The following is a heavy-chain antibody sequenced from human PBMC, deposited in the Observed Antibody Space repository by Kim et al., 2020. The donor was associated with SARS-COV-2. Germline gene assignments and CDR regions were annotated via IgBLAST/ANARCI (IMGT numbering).Heavy chain of an antibody. V-gene: IGHV3-53*01. D-gene: IGHD3-9*01. J-gene: IGHJ6*02. CDR1: GFTVSSNY. CDR2: IYSGGST. Sequence: GGSLRLSCAASGFTVSSNYMSWVRQAPGKGLEWVSVIYSGGSTYYADSVKGRFTISRDNSKNTLYLQMNSLRAEDTAVYYGASQKKDDILTGYYIPYYGMDVWGQGTTVTVSS. CDR3: ASQKKDDILTGYYIPYYGMDV.